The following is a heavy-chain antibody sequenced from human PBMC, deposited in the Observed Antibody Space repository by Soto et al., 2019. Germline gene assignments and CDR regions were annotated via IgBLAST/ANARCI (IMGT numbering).Heavy chain of an antibody. V-gene: IGHV1-2*02. J-gene: IGHJ6*02. Sequence: QVPLVQSGAEVKKPGASVKVSCKASGYTFTGYYMHWVRQAPGQGLEWMGWINPNSGGTNYAQKFQGRVTMTRDMSISTAYMELSRLRSDDTAVYYCARRYCSGGSCYQNYYGMDVWGQGTTVTVSS. D-gene: IGHD2-15*01. CDR2: INPNSGGT. CDR3: ARRYCSGGSCYQNYYGMDV. CDR1: GYTFTGYY.